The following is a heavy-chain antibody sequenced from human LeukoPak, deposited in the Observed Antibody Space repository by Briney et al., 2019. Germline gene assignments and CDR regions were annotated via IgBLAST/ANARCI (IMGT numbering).Heavy chain of an antibody. D-gene: IGHD6-19*01. V-gene: IGHV1-18*01. Sequence: ASVKVSCKASGFTFTTYGISWVRQAPGQGLEWLGWINPYDATTNYAPNLRGRVTMTTDRSTSTAYMELRSLRADDTAVYYCARTYSSGWLDAFDIWGQGTMVTVSP. CDR3: ARTYSSGWLDAFDI. CDR2: INPYDATT. CDR1: GFTFTTYG. J-gene: IGHJ3*02.